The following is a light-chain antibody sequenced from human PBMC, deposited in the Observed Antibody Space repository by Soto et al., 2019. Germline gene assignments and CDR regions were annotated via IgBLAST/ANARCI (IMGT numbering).Light chain of an antibody. CDR1: QSISGS. V-gene: IGKV1-5*03. CDR2: EAS. CDR3: QQYNGYWT. Sequence: DIQMTQSPSTLSASEGDRVTITCRASQSISGSLAWYQQKPGKAPKLLIYEASNLKSGVPSRFSGSGSGTEYTLTISSLQPDDSASYYCQQYNGYWTFGQGTRVEIK. J-gene: IGKJ1*01.